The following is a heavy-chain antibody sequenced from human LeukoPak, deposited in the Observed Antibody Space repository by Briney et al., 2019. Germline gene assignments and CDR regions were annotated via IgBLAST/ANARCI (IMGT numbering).Heavy chain of an antibody. CDR1: GFTFSSYE. J-gene: IGHJ6*02. Sequence: GGSLRLSCAASGFTFSSYEMNWVRQAPGKGLEWVSYISSSGSTIYYADSVKGRFTISRDNSKNTLYLQMNSLSAEDTAVYYCARESVVPAAQLGYYYYYGMDVWGQGTTVTVSS. V-gene: IGHV3-48*03. CDR3: ARESVVPAAQLGYYYYYGMDV. D-gene: IGHD2-2*01. CDR2: ISSSGSTI.